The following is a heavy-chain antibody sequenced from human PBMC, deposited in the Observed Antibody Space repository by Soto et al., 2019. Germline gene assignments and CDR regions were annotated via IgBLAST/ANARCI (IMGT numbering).Heavy chain of an antibody. D-gene: IGHD1-26*01. CDR3: ASRPSGSGFDP. J-gene: IGHJ5*02. CDR2: IYHSGST. CDR1: GGSISSGGYS. Sequence: QLQLQESGSGLVKPSQTLSLTCAVSGGSISSGGYSWIWIRQPPRKGLEWIGYIYHSGSTYYSPSHKGRVTISVDRSKNQFSLKLSSVTAADTAVYYCASRPSGSGFDPWGQGTLVTVSS. V-gene: IGHV4-30-2*01.